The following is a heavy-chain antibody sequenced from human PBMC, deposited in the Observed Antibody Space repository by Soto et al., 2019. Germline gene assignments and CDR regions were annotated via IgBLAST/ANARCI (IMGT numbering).Heavy chain of an antibody. D-gene: IGHD3-10*01. CDR1: GGSISSYY. J-gene: IGHJ4*02. CDR3: ARQGPRAFEYYFDY. Sequence: QVQLQESGPGLVKPSETLSLTCTVSGGSISSYYWSWIRQPPGKGLEWIGYIYYSGSTNYNPSLKSRVTISVDTSKNQFSLKLSSVTAADTAVYYCARQGPRAFEYYFDYWGQGTLVTVSS. V-gene: IGHV4-59*01. CDR2: IYYSGST.